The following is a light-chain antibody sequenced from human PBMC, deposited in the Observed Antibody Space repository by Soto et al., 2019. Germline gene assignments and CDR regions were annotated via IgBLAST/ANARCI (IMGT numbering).Light chain of an antibody. J-gene: IGKJ4*01. CDR1: QSVSSSH. Sequence: DIVLTQSPGTLSLSPGERATLSCRASQSVSSSHLAWYQQKPGPARSLFIDAESSMATGIPDRFSGSGSGTDFTLTISRLQAEDFAVYYWQQYGSPLTFGGGTKVEIK. CDR3: QQYGSPLT. CDR2: AES. V-gene: IGKV3-20*01.